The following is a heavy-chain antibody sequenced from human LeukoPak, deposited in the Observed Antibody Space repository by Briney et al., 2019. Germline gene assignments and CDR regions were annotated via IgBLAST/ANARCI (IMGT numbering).Heavy chain of an antibody. J-gene: IGHJ4*02. CDR1: GGTFSSYA. Sequence: ASVKVSCKASGGTFSSYAISWVRQAPGQGLEWMGGIIPIFGTANYAQKFQGRVTITADESTSTAYMELSSLRSEDTAVYYCARGGYGYGQYFDYWGQGTLVTVSS. D-gene: IGHD5-18*01. CDR2: IIPIFGTA. CDR3: ARGGYGYGQYFDY. V-gene: IGHV1-69*13.